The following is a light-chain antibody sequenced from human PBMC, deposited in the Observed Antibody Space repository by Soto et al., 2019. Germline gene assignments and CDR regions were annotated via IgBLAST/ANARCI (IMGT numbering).Light chain of an antibody. CDR2: SNT. J-gene: IGLJ7*01. CDR3: ATWDDSLNGAV. CDR1: SSNIGSNT. V-gene: IGLV1-44*01. Sequence: QSVLTQPPSASGTPGQRVTISCSGSSSNIGSNTVHWYQQLPGTAPKLLIYSNTQRPSGVPDRFSGSKSGTSASLAISGLQSEDEADYYCATWDDSLNGAVFGGGTQLTVL.